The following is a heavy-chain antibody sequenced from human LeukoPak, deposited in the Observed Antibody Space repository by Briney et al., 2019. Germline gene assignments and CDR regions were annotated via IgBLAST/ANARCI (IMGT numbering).Heavy chain of an antibody. CDR3: AREYRRDLGYFDF. D-gene: IGHD1-14*01. CDR2: ISSNGDTT. Sequence: GGSLRLSCAASGFTFSNFAMHWVRQAPGKGLEYVSAISSNGDTTYYANSVKGRFTMSRDNYKNTLYLQMGSLRAEDMAVYYCAREYRRDLGYFDFWGQGTLVTVSS. V-gene: IGHV3-64*01. CDR1: GFTFSNFA. J-gene: IGHJ4*02.